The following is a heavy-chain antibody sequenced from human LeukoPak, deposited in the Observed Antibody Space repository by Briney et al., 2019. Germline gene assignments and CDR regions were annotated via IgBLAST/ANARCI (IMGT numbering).Heavy chain of an antibody. Sequence: SQTLSLTCTVSGGSISSGSYYWSWIRQPAGKGLEWIGRIYTSGSTNYNPSLKSRVTISVDTSKNQFSLKLSSVTAADTAVYYCAREGRVVVVPAAMGYWGQGTLVTVSS. J-gene: IGHJ4*02. CDR3: AREGRVVVVPAAMGY. D-gene: IGHD2-2*01. CDR2: IYTSGST. CDR1: GGSISSGSYY. V-gene: IGHV4-61*02.